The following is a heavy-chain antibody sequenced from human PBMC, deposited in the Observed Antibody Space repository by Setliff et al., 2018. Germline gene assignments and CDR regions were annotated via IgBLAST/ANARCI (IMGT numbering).Heavy chain of an antibody. CDR2: IIPIFGTA. Sequence: SVKVSCKASGGTFSSYAISWVRQAPGQGLEWMGGIIPIFGTAKYAQKFQGRVTITADKSTSTAYMELSSLRSEDTAVYYCESSRVVPAAYNWFDPWGQGTLVTVSS. J-gene: IGHJ5*02. CDR3: ESSRVVPAAYNWFDP. CDR1: GGTFSSYA. D-gene: IGHD2-2*01. V-gene: IGHV1-69*06.